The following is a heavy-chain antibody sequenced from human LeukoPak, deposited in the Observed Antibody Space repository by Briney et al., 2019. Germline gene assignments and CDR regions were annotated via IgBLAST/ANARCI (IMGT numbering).Heavy chain of an antibody. CDR2: IKQDESER. CDR3: AKDTVGVLDY. CDR1: GFTFSSSW. D-gene: IGHD1-26*01. V-gene: IGHV3-7*04. Sequence: GGSPRLSCAASGFTFSSSWMSWVRQAPGKGLEWVANIKQDESERHYVDSVKGRFTISRDNAKNSLYLQMNSLRPEDTAVYYCAKDTVGVLDYWGQGILDAVSS. J-gene: IGHJ4*02.